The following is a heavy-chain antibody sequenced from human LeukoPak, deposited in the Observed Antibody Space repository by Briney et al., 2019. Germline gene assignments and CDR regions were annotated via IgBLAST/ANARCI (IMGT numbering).Heavy chain of an antibody. CDR2: ITSSINYI. CDR1: GFTFSSFS. J-gene: IGHJ3*02. V-gene: IGHV3-21*01. CDR3: ARDYAVGESFDI. D-gene: IGHD3-16*01. Sequence: GGSLRLSCAASGFTFSSFSMNWVRQAPGKGLEWVSSITSSINYIYYADSVKGRFTISRDNAKNTLYLQMNSLRAEDTAVYYCARDYAVGESFDIWGQGTLVTVSS.